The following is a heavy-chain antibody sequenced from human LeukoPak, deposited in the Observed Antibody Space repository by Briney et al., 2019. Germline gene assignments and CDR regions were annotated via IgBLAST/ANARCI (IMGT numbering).Heavy chain of an antibody. Sequence: SETLSLTCTVSGGSISRYYWSWIRQPPGKGLEWIGYIYYSGSTNYNPSLKSRVTISVDTSKNQFSLKLSSVTAADTAVYYCARKAAAGYFDYWGQGTLVTVSS. CDR1: GGSISRYY. CDR3: ARKAAAGYFDY. CDR2: IYYSGST. D-gene: IGHD6-13*01. V-gene: IGHV4-59*01. J-gene: IGHJ4*02.